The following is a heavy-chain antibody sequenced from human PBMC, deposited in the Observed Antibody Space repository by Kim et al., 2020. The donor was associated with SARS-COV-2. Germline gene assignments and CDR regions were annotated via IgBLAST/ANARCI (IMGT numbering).Heavy chain of an antibody. J-gene: IGHJ4*02. V-gene: IGHV3-49*02. Sequence: VKGRFTSSRDDSKSIAYLQMNSLKTEDTAVYYCTRDHPNDFWSGTRAFDYWGQGTLVTVSS. CDR3: TRDHPNDFWSGTRAFDY. D-gene: IGHD3-3*01.